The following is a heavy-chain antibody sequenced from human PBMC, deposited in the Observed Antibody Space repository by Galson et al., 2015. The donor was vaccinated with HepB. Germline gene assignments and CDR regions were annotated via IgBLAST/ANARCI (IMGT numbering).Heavy chain of an antibody. J-gene: IGHJ3*02. D-gene: IGHD3-3*01. Sequence: SLRLSCAASGFTFGDYAMSWFRQAPGKGLEWVGFIRNKAYGGTTEYAASVKGRFTISRDDSKSIAYLQMNSLKTEDTAVYYCTGHRHYDFWSGWVGDQLWAFDIWGQGTMVTVSS. CDR2: IRNKAYGGTT. CDR1: GFTFGDYA. V-gene: IGHV3-49*03. CDR3: TGHRHYDFWSGWVGDQLWAFDI.